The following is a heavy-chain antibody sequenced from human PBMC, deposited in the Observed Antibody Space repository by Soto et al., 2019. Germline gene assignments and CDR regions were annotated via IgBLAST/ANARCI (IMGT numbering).Heavy chain of an antibody. J-gene: IGHJ4*02. Sequence: QVQLVQSGAEVKKPGASVKLSCRTSGYTFTHYYIHWVRQAPGQGLEWLAIINPASGSTNYAQDFQGRVTLTMDTSTTTVYMELSGLRAADPAIFYCARDLAAGDHWGQGTLVTVSS. CDR1: GYTFTHYY. CDR2: INPASGST. CDR3: ARDLAAGDH. D-gene: IGHD6-13*01. V-gene: IGHV1-46*01.